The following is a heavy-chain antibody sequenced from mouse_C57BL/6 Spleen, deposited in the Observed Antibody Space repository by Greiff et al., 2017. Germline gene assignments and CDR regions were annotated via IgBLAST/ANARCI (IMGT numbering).Heavy chain of an antibody. CDR3: ASRGGNYDWYFDV. CDR1: GFTFSDYG. Sequence: EVQLVESGGGLVKPGGSLKLSCAASGFTFSDYGMHWVRQAPGKGLEWVAYISRGSSTIYYADTVKGRFTLSRDNAKNALCLQMTSLRSEDTAMDYCASRGGNYDWYFDVWGTGTTVTVSS. V-gene: IGHV5-17*01. D-gene: IGHD2-1*01. CDR2: ISRGSSTI. J-gene: IGHJ1*03.